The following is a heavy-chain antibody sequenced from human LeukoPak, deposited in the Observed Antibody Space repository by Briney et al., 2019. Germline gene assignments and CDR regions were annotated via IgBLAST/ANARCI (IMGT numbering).Heavy chain of an antibody. CDR2: IKSDGSST. J-gene: IGHJ4*02. D-gene: IGHD3-16*01. V-gene: IGHV3-74*01. CDR3: VRDLNWAFDY. CDR1: GFTFSSYW. Sequence: PGGSLRLSXAASGFTFSSYWMHWVRQSPGKGLVWVSRIKSDGSSTNYADSVTGRFTISRDNAKNSLYLQINSLRAEDTAVYYCVRDLNWAFDYWGQGTLVTVSS.